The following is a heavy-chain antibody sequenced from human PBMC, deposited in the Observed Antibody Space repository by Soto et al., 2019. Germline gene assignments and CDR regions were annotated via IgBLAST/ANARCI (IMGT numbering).Heavy chain of an antibody. CDR1: VGSISIGGYY. J-gene: IGHJ6*02. D-gene: IGHD3-22*01. Sequence: TLSLTCTFSVGSISIGGYYWSGIRQHPGKGMEWIGYIYYSGSTYYNPSLKSRVTISVDTSKNQFTLKMRFMTAADTAVYYCAREGGYFDSSGSGVYHYYGVDVWGQGTTVTVSS. CDR3: AREGGYFDSSGSGVYHYYGVDV. V-gene: IGHV4-31*03. CDR2: IYYSGST.